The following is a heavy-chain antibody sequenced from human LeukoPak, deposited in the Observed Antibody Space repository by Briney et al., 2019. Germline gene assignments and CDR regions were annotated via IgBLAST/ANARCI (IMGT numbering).Heavy chain of an antibody. CDR2: IIPIFGTA. J-gene: IGHJ6*03. CDR1: GGTFSSYA. Sequence: SVNVSCKASGGTFSSYAISWVRQAPGQGLEWMGGIIPIFGTANYAQKFQGRVTITADKSTSPAYMELSSLRSEDTAVYYCASASSGWYQFDYYYYYMDVWGKGTTVTVSS. D-gene: IGHD6-19*01. V-gene: IGHV1-69*06. CDR3: ASASSGWYQFDYYYYYMDV.